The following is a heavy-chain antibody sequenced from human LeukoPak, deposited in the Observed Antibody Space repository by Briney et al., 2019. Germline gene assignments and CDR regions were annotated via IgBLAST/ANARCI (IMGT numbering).Heavy chain of an antibody. CDR1: GYSISSGYY. CDR2: IYHSGST. D-gene: IGHD3-10*01. V-gene: IGHV4-38-2*01. J-gene: IGHJ4*02. Sequence: SETLSLTCAVSGYSISSGYYWGWIRQPPGKGLEWIGSIYHSGSTYYNPSLKSRVTISVDTSKNQFSLKLSSVIAADTAVYYCARRGLDWGQGTLVTVSS. CDR3: ARRGLD.